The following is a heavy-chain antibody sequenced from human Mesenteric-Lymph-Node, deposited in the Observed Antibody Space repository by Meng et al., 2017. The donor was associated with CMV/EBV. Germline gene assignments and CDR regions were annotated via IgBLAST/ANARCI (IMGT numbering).Heavy chain of an antibody. CDR1: GFTFSSYA. Sequence: GESLKISCAASGFTFSSYAMTWVRQAPGKGLEWVSVIYGSGSNTYYADSVKGRFTISRDNSQNTLYLRMNSLRGEDTAVYYCAKHGESYYIDYWGQGTLVTVSS. D-gene: IGHD1-26*01. V-gene: IGHV3-23*01. CDR3: AKHGESYYIDY. CDR2: IYGSGSNT. J-gene: IGHJ4*02.